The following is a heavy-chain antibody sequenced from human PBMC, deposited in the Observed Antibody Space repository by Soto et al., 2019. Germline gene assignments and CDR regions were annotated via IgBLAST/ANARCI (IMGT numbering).Heavy chain of an antibody. D-gene: IGHD3-3*01. Sequence: PGGSLRLSCTTSGFSFASFAMTWVRQAPGKGLEWVATISGSDGKTYYADSVKGRFSISRDTSRNTLYLQMNSLRADETAIYYCAKWSYLDYWGQGTRVTVSS. V-gene: IGHV3-23*01. CDR2: ISGSDGKT. J-gene: IGHJ4*02. CDR1: GFSFASFA. CDR3: AKWSYLDY.